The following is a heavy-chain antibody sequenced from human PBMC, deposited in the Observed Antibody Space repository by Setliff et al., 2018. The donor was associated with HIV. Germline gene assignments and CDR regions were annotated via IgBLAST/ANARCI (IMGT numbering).Heavy chain of an antibody. D-gene: IGHD3-3*01. Sequence: PGGSLRLSCTPSGFTFGDYAMHWVRQAPGKGLEWVAVISYDGGHTFYADSVKGRFTISRDNAKNSLYLQMNSLRAEDTAVYYCAPLGGSRFYFDYWGQGTLVTVSS. V-gene: IGHV3-30*04. CDR3: APLGGSRFYFDY. CDR1: GFTFGDYA. CDR2: ISYDGGHT. J-gene: IGHJ4*02.